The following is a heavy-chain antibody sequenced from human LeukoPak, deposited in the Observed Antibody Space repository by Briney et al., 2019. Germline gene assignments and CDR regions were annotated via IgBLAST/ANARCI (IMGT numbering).Heavy chain of an antibody. CDR3: IRDFRSADL. V-gene: IGHV3-74*01. CDR1: GFTLSSYA. CDR2: IYVDGRTT. Sequence: GGSLRLSCAASGFTLSSYAMTWVRQAPGRGLEWVSRIYVDGRTTNYADSVKGRFTISRDNAKNTVYLEMNSLSVEDTATYYCIRDFRSADLWGQGTLVTVTS. J-gene: IGHJ5*02.